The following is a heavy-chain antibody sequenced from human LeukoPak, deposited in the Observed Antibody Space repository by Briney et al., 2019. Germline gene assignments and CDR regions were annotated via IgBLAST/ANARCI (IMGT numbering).Heavy chain of an antibody. CDR1: GGSFSGYY. V-gene: IGHV4-34*01. CDR2: INHSGST. Sequence: SETLSLTCAVYGGSFSGYYWSWIRQPPGKGLEWIGEINHSGSTNYNPSLKSRVTISVDTSKNQFSLKLSSVTAADTAVYYCARSVVVVVAATSFDYWGQGTLVTVSS. D-gene: IGHD2-15*01. J-gene: IGHJ4*02. CDR3: ARSVVVVVAATSFDY.